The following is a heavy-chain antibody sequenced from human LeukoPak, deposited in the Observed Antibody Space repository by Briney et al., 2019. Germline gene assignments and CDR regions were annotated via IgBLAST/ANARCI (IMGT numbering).Heavy chain of an antibody. CDR3: AELGITMIGGV. CDR2: ISSSGSTI. D-gene: IGHD3-10*02. Sequence: GGSLRLSCEASGFTFSSYEMNWVRQAPGKGLEWVSYISSSGSTIYYADSVKGRFTISKDNAKNSLYLQMNSLRAEDTAVYYCAELGITMIGGVWGKGTTVTISS. CDR1: GFTFSSYE. V-gene: IGHV3-48*03. J-gene: IGHJ6*04.